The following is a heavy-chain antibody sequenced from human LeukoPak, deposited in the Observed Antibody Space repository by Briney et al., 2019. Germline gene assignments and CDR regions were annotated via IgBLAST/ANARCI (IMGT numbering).Heavy chain of an antibody. CDR1: GFTFSTYW. D-gene: IGHD2-15*01. V-gene: IGHV3-33*08. J-gene: IGHJ4*02. CDR3: ARDSESCSGGSCGY. Sequence: GGSLRLSCAASGFTFSTYWMHWVRQAPGKGLEWVAVIWYDGSNKYYADSVKGRFTISRDNSKNTLYLQMNSLRAEDTAVYYCARDSESCSGGSCGYWGQGTLVTVSS. CDR2: IWYDGSNK.